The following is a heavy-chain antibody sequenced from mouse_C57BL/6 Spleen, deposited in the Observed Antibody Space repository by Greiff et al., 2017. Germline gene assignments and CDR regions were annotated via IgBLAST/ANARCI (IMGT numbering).Heavy chain of an antibody. CDR1: GFSLTSYG. J-gene: IGHJ1*03. Sequence: VQLQQSGPGLVQPSQSLSITCTVSGFSLTSYGVHWVRQSPGKGLEWLGVIWSGGSTDYNAAFISRLSISKDNSKSQVFFKMNSLQADDTAIYYCARKGTITTVVGRWGYFDVWGTGTTVTVSS. CDR3: ARKGTITTVVGRWGYFDV. D-gene: IGHD1-1*01. CDR2: IWSGGST. V-gene: IGHV2-2*01.